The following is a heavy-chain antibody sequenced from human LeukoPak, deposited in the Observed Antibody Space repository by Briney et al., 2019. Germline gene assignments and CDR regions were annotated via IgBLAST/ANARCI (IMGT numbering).Heavy chain of an antibody. J-gene: IGHJ4*02. V-gene: IGHV3-53*01. CDR1: GFTVSSNY. CDR3: ARDSVGGPFDY. Sequence: GGSLRLSCAASGFTVSSNYMSWVRQAPGKGLVWVSVIYSGGSTYYADSVKGRFTISRDNSKNTLYLQMNSLRAEDTAVYYCARDSVGGPFDYWGQGTLVTVSS. D-gene: IGHD3-16*01. CDR2: IYSGGST.